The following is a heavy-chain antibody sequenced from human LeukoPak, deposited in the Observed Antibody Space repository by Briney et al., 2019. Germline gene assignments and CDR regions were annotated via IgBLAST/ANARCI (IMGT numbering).Heavy chain of an antibody. J-gene: IGHJ4*02. CDR2: IYYSGST. CDR1: GGSISSSSYY. Sequence: SETLSLTCTVSGGSISSSSYYWGWIRQPPGKGLEWIGSIYYSGSTYYNPSLKSRVTISVDTSKNQFSLKLSSVAAADTAVYYCARHTKSVGATTAIDYWGQGTLVTVSS. CDR3: ARHTKSVGATTAIDY. V-gene: IGHV4-39*01. D-gene: IGHD1-26*01.